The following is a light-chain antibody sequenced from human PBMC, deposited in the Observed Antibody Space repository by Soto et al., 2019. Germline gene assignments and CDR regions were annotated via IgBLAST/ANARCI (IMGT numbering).Light chain of an antibody. CDR1: QSVNSSF. CDR2: GAS. V-gene: IGKV3-20*01. Sequence: EIFLTQSPGTLSLSPGEVATLSCRASQSVNSSFLAWYQQKVGQAPRLLIYGASSRAAGIPDRFSGSGSGTDFTLTVSRLEPEDFAVYYCQQYGSSPWTFGQGTKVDIK. J-gene: IGKJ1*01. CDR3: QQYGSSPWT.